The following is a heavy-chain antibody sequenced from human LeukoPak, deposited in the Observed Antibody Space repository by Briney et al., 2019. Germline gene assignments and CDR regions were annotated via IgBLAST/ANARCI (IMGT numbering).Heavy chain of an antibody. CDR3: ARDRYDILTGYLTRYWFDP. V-gene: IGHV4-39*07. CDR1: GGSISSSSYY. CDR2: IYYSGST. J-gene: IGHJ5*02. D-gene: IGHD3-9*01. Sequence: SETLSLTCTVSGGSISSSSYYWGWVRQPPGKGLEWIGSIYYSGSTYYNPSLKSRVTISVNTSKNQFSLKLSSVTAADTAVYYCARDRYDILTGYLTRYWFDPWGQGTLVTVSS.